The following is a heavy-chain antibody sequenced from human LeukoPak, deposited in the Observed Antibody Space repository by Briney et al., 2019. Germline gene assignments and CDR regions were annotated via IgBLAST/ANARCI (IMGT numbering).Heavy chain of an antibody. J-gene: IGHJ4*02. CDR1: GFTFNTYA. CDR2: ISTHGNYI. CDR3: ARGSYDSSGQFDY. D-gene: IGHD3-22*01. V-gene: IGHV3-21*01. Sequence: GGSLRLSCAASGFTFNTYAMNWVRQAPGKGLEWVSYISTHGNYIYYGDSLKGRFTISRDNAENSLYLQMNSLGAGDTAVYYCARGSYDSSGQFDYWGQGTLVTVSS.